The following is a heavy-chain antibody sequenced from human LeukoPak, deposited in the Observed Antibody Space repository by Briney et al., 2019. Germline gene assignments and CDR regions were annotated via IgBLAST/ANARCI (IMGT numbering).Heavy chain of an antibody. Sequence: PGGSLRLSCAASGFTFSTYGMHWVRQAPGKGLEWVAVMSYDGSNTYYADSVKGRFTISRDNSKNTLYLQMNSLRAEDTAVYYCARGRYSGSYSFEYWGQGTLVTVSS. CDR2: MSYDGSNT. V-gene: IGHV3-30*03. CDR1: GFTFSTYG. CDR3: ARGRYSGSYSFEY. J-gene: IGHJ4*02. D-gene: IGHD3-10*01.